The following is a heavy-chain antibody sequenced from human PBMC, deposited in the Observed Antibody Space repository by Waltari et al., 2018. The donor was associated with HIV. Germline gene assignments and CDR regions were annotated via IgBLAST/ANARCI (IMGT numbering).Heavy chain of an antibody. Sequence: QVQLVQSGAEVKKPGASVKVSCKASGYTFTDYYMHWVRQAPGQGLEWMGWINPNSVGTNYAQKFQGRVTMTRDTSISTAYMELSRLRSDDTAVYYCARDRHSNSRILGYYYGMDVWGQGTTVTVSS. D-gene: IGHD6-6*01. CDR1: GYTFTDYY. V-gene: IGHV1-2*02. CDR3: ARDRHSNSRILGYYYGMDV. CDR2: INPNSVGT. J-gene: IGHJ6*02.